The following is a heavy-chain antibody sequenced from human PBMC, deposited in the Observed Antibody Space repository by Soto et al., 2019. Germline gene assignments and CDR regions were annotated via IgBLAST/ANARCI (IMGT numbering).Heavy chain of an antibody. CDR2: MSWNSGNI. D-gene: IGHD2-2*01. Sequence: GGSLRLSCAASGFTFDDYAMHWVRQAPGKGLEWVSGMSWNSGNIGYADSVKGRFTISRDNAKNSLYLQMNSLRAEDTALYYCAKDLRSTSFRGKCSYYYYMDFWGQGTTVTVSS. V-gene: IGHV3-9*01. CDR3: AKDLRSTSFRGKCSYYYYMDF. J-gene: IGHJ6*03. CDR1: GFTFDDYA.